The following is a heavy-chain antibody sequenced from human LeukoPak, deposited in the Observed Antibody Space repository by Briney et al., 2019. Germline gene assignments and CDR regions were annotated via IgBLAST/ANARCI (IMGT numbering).Heavy chain of an antibody. CDR1: GGSISSYY. D-gene: IGHD5-24*01. Sequence: KTSETLSLTCTVSGGSISSYYWSWIRQPPGKGLEWIEYIYYTGNTNYNPSLKSRVTISVDTSKNQFSLKLSSVTAADTAVYYCARNVGDGYNSLGGYWGQGTLVTVSS. J-gene: IGHJ4*02. CDR3: ARNVGDGYNSLGGY. CDR2: IYYTGNT. V-gene: IGHV4-59*08.